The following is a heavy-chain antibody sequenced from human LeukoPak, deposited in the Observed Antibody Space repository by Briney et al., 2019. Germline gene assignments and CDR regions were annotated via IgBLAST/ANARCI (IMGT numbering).Heavy chain of an antibody. CDR1: GGSFRNYY. V-gene: IGHV4-34*01. J-gene: IGHJ4*02. CDR3: ARSYGSGSYWFDY. Sequence: PETLSLTCALYGGSFRNYYWFWIRQPPGKGLEWIGEINHSGDTNYDPSLKSRVTISVDTSKNQFSLKLRSVTAADTAVYYCARSYGSGSYWFDYWGQGTLVTVSS. CDR2: INHSGDT. D-gene: IGHD3-10*01.